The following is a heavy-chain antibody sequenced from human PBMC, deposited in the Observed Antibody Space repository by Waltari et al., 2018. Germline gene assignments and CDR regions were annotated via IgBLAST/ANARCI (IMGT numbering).Heavy chain of an antibody. D-gene: IGHD3-10*02. CDR1: GFMFNTYS. Sequence: EVQLVESGGGLVQPGGSLILSCAASGFMFNTYSMNWVRQAPGKGLEWVASIREDESEEYYVDSVKGRFTISRDNAKNSLNLQLNSLRVEDTAVYYCTRSNRYYYLHWGQGTLVTVSS. V-gene: IGHV3-7*01. CDR3: TRSNRYYYLH. J-gene: IGHJ4*02. CDR2: IREDESEE.